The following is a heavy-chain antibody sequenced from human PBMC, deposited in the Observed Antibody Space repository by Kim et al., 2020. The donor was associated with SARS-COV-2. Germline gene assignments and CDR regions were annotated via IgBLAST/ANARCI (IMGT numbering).Heavy chain of an antibody. D-gene: IGHD3-3*01. CDR2: INSRNGGT. CDR1: GYTSVGFF. J-gene: IGHJ4*02. CDR3: LILGATNLGSYDF. Sequence: ASVKVSCKASGYTSVGFFTHWVRQAPGQGLEWIGRINSRNGGTDYAHNFQDRVTLTRDTSINTAYMEVHRLRRDDTATYYCLILGATNLGSYDFWGQGTLVAVSS. V-gene: IGHV1-2*06.